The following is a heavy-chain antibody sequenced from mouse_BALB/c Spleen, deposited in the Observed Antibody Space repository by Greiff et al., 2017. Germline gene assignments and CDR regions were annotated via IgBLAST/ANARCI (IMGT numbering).Heavy chain of an antibody. V-gene: IGHV5-4*02. D-gene: IGHD1-1*01. CDR1: GFTFSDYY. Sequence: EVQRVESGGGLVKPGGSLKLSCAASGFTFSDYYMYWVRQTPEKRLEWVATISDGGSYTYYPDSVKGRFTISRDNAKNNLYLQMSSLKSEDTAMYYCARGDGSSYFDYWGQGTTLTVSS. CDR3: ARGDGSSYFDY. J-gene: IGHJ2*01. CDR2: ISDGGSYT.